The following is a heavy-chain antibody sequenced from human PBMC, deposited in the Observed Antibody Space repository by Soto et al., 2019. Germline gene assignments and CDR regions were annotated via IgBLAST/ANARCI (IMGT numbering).Heavy chain of an antibody. V-gene: IGHV2-5*02. D-gene: IGHD1-1*01. CDR2: IYWDDDE. CDR1: GFSLSTSGVG. CDR3: AHGNTTSSFDY. J-gene: IGHJ4*02. Sequence: QITLKESGPTLVKPTQTLTLTCTFSGFSLSTSGVGVGWIRQPPGKALEWLALIYWDDDERYSPSLKSRLTITKDTSKNQVVLTMTNMDPVDTAIYYCAHGNTTSSFDYWGQGTLVTVSS.